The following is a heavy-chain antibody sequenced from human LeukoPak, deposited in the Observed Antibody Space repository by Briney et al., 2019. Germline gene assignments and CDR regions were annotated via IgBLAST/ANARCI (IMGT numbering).Heavy chain of an antibody. CDR1: VFIISSYV. CDR3: AKMKYYSLGSYSFYCMDV. D-gene: IGHD3-10*01. CDR2: MSVGGGDT. V-gene: IGHV3-23*01. Sequence: GGSLRLSCEASVFIISSYVMGWVREAPGKRLEWVSSMSVGGGDTFTADSGKGRFTITRENSKNTLYLQMMGLRVEAKAIYYCAKMKYYSLGSYSFYCMDVWGKGTTVSVSS. J-gene: IGHJ6*03.